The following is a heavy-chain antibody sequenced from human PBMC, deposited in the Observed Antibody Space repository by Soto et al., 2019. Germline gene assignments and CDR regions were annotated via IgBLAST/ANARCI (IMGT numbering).Heavy chain of an antibody. J-gene: IGHJ4*02. V-gene: IGHV3-33*01. CDR3: ASVAGIPDGFDY. CDR1: GFTFSSYG. Sequence: LRLSCAASGFTFSSYGMHWVRQAPGKGLEWVAVIWYDGSNKYYADSVKGRFTISRDNSKNTLYLQMNSLRAEDTAVYYCASVAGIPDGFDYWGQGTLVTVSS. CDR2: IWYDGSNK. D-gene: IGHD6-19*01.